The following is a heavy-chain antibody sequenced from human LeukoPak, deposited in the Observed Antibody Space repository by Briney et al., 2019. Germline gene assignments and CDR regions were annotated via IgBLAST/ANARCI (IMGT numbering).Heavy chain of an antibody. V-gene: IGHV3-21*01. J-gene: IGHJ4*02. D-gene: IGHD3-3*01. CDR2: ISSSSSYI. Sequence: PGGSLRLSCAASGFTFSSYSMNWVRQAPGKGLEWVSSISSSSSYIYYADSVKGRFTISRDNAKNSLYLQMNSLRAEDMAVYYCARGRGFWSGYYLDYWGQGTLVTVSS. CDR1: GFTFSSYS. CDR3: ARGRGFWSGYYLDY.